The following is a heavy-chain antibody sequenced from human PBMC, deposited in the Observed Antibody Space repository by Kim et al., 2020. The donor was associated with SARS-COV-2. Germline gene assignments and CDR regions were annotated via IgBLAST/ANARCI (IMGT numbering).Heavy chain of an antibody. CDR2: IYYSGST. CDR3: ARQSRITMVRGVIGYFQH. CDR1: GGSISSSSYY. D-gene: IGHD3-10*01. V-gene: IGHV4-39*01. Sequence: SETLSLTCTVSGGSISSSSYYWGWIRQPPGKGLEWIGSIYYSGSTYYNPSLKSRVTISVDTSKNQFSLKLSSVTAADTAVYYCARQSRITMVRGVIGYFQHWGQGTLVTVSS. J-gene: IGHJ1*01.